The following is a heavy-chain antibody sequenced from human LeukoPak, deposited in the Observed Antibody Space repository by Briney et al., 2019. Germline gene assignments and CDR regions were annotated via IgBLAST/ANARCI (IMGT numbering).Heavy chain of an antibody. Sequence: SETLSLTCTVSGGSISSSSYYWGWIRQPAGKGLEWIGRIYTSGNTNYNPSLESRVTISIDTSKNQFSLKLSSVTAADTAVYYCARDMTYRSSWGFNWFDPWGQGTLVTVSS. D-gene: IGHD6-13*01. CDR2: IYTSGNT. V-gene: IGHV4-61*02. J-gene: IGHJ5*02. CDR3: ARDMTYRSSWGFNWFDP. CDR1: GGSISSSSYY.